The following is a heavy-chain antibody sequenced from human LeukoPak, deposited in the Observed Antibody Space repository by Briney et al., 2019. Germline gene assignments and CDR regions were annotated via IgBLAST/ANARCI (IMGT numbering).Heavy chain of an antibody. CDR3: ARSIERSRGSYYYMDV. D-gene: IGHD2-21*01. V-gene: IGHV1-69*06. CDR1: GGTFSTYA. Sequence: SVKVSCKASGGTFSTYAISWVRQAPGQGLEWMGGITPIYGTANYAQKFQGRVTVTADKSTGTAYMDLSSLRFEDTAVYYCARSIERSRGSYYYMDVWGKGTTVSVSS. CDR2: ITPIYGTA. J-gene: IGHJ6*03.